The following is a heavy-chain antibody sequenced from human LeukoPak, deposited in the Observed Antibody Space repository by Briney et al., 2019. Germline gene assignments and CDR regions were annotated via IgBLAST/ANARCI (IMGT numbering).Heavy chain of an antibody. CDR2: IYYSGST. CDR1: GGSFSSYY. V-gene: IGHV4-59*01. D-gene: IGHD6-19*01. Sequence: SETLSLTCTVSGGSFSSYYWSWIRQPPGKGLEWIGYIYYSGSTNYNPSLKSRVTISLDTSKNQFSLKLSSVTAADTAVYYCARVPRYSSGWRYGMDVWGQGTTVTVSS. CDR3: ARVPRYSSGWRYGMDV. J-gene: IGHJ6*02.